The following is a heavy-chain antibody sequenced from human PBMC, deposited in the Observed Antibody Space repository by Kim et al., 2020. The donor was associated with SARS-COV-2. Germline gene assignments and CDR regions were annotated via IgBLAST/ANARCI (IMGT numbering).Heavy chain of an antibody. Sequence: SETLSLTCTVSGDSISSYWGWIRQPPGKGLEWIGTIYYSGSSDYNPSLKSRVTISLYTSKNQFYLKLTSVTAADTAVYYCARYALRRGNTYGYVDYWGQGTLVTVSS. CDR3: ARYALRRGNTYGYVDY. CDR1: GDSISSY. D-gene: IGHD5-18*01. V-gene: IGHV4-39*01. J-gene: IGHJ4*02. CDR2: IYYSGSS.